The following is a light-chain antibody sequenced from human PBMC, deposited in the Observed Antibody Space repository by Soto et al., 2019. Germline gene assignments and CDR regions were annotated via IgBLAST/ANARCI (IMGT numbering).Light chain of an antibody. V-gene: IGKV3D-15*01. CDR3: QQYNNWPPYT. Sequence: VLTQSPRTLSLSPGERATLSCRASQNVNNNFVAWYQQKPGQAPSLLIYGVSDRATGVPDRFSGSGSGTDFTLTISSLQSEDFAVYYCQQYNNWPPYTFGQGTKLEIK. CDR1: QNVNNN. J-gene: IGKJ2*01. CDR2: GVS.